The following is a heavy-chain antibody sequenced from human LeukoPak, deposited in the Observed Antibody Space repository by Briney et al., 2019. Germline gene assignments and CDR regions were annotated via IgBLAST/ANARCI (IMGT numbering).Heavy chain of an antibody. Sequence: NPSQTLSLTCTVSGGSISSGSYYWSWIRQPAGKGLEWIGRIYTSGSTNYNPSLKSRVTISVDTSKNQFSLKLSSVTAADTAVYYCARVQYDFWSGYPLGRFDPWGQGTLVTVSS. D-gene: IGHD3-3*01. J-gene: IGHJ5*02. CDR3: ARVQYDFWSGYPLGRFDP. CDR1: GGSISSGSYY. CDR2: IYTSGST. V-gene: IGHV4-61*02.